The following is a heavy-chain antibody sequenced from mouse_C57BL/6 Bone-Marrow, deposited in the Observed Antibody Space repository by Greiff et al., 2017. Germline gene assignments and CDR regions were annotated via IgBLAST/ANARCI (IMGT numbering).Heavy chain of an antibody. Sequence: EVMLVESGGGLVKPGGSLKLSCAASGFTFSSYTMSWVRQTPEKRLEWVATISGGGGNTYYPDSVKGRFTISRDNAKNTLYLQMSSLRSEDTALYYCASLSGNFFDYWGQGTTLTVSS. CDR2: ISGGGGNT. V-gene: IGHV5-9*01. D-gene: IGHD3-1*01. CDR1: GFTFSSYT. CDR3: ASLSGNFFDY. J-gene: IGHJ2*01.